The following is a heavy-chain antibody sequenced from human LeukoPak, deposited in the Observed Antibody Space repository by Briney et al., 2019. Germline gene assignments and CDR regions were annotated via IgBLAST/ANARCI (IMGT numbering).Heavy chain of an antibody. Sequence: PGGSLRLSCAASGFTFSNARMSWVRQAPGKGLEWVGRIKSKTDGGTTDYAAPVKGRFTISRDDSKNTLYLQMNSLKTEDTAVYYCTTEGSITMALSIDYWGQGTLVTVSS. CDR3: TTEGSITMALSIDY. CDR2: IKSKTDGGTT. CDR1: GFTFSNAR. J-gene: IGHJ4*02. V-gene: IGHV3-15*01. D-gene: IGHD3-10*01.